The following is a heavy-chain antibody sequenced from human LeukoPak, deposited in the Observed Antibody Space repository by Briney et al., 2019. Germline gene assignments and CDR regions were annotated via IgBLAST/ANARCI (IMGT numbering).Heavy chain of an antibody. D-gene: IGHD6-19*01. CDR2: IYYSGST. Sequence: SETLSLTCTVSGGSISSYYWSWIRQPPGKGLEWIGYIYYSGSTNYNPSLRSRVTISVDTSKNQFSLKLSSVTAADTAVYYCARSGTAVAAPSFDYWGQGTLVTVSS. V-gene: IGHV4-59*08. CDR1: GGSISSYY. J-gene: IGHJ4*02. CDR3: ARSGTAVAAPSFDY.